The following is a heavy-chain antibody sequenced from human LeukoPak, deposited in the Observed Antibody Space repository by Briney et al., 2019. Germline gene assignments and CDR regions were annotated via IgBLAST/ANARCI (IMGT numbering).Heavy chain of an antibody. CDR1: GGSISNYY. D-gene: IGHD1-26*01. J-gene: IGHJ4*02. CDR2: IYNREST. CDR3: ARGHGSFDS. V-gene: IGHV4-4*07. Sequence: SETLSLTCTVSGGSISNYYWSWIRQLAGKGLEWIGRIYNRESTNYNPSLKSRVTMSEDTSKNQFSLKLTSVTAADTAVYYCARGHGSFDSWGQGTLVTVSA.